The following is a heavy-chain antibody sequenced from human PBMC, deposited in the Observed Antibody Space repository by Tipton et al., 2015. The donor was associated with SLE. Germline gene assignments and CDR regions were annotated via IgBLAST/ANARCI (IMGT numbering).Heavy chain of an antibody. D-gene: IGHD2-21*02. CDR3: ARGPVTGYFAS. V-gene: IGHV4-61*01. CDR2: IFYTGST. CDR1: GYSISSGYY. J-gene: IGHJ4*02. Sequence: TLSLTCAVSGYSISSGYYWSWIRQPPGKGLEWIGYIFYTGSTDYNPSLKRRVTISLDTSKNQFSLKLSSVTAADTAVYYCARGPVTGYFASWGPGTLVTVSS.